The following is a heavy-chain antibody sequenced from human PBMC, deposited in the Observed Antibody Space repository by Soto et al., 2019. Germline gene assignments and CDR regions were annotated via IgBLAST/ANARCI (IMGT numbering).Heavy chain of an antibody. J-gene: IGHJ3*01. V-gene: IGHV4-38-2*01. D-gene: IGHD2-15*01. CDR1: GFFISSGNY. CDR3: ARARWYDAFDV. Sequence: WETLSLTCAVSGFFISSGNYWGWIRKPPGKGLEWIGSIFHGGNTYYNPSLKSRVTISVDMSKNQFSLKLNSVTAADTAVYYCARARWYDAFDVWGQGTVVTVSS. CDR2: IFHGGNT.